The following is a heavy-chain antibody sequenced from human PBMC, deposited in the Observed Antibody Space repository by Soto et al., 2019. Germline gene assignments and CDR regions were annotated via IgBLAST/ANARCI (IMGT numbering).Heavy chain of an antibody. Sequence: GGSLRLSCAGSGFTVNNSIMTWVRQAPGKGLERVSGINDNGEVIYYADSVKGRFTLSRDSAKNTMYLQMNSLTVDDTAVYYCAKGGLRRRLDPWGRGIQVTLSS. CDR1: GFTVNNSI. J-gene: IGHJ5*02. CDR2: INDNGEVI. V-gene: IGHV3-23*01. CDR3: AKGGLRRRLDP.